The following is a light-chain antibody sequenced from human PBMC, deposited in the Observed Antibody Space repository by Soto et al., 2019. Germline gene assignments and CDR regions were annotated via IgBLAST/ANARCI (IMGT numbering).Light chain of an antibody. CDR1: SSDVGDYNY. CDR3: MSYAGSNNVCPYV. CDR2: EVN. J-gene: IGLJ1*01. Sequence: QSALTQPPSASGSPGQSVTISCTGTSSDVGDYNYVSWYQHHPGKAPKLMIYEVNNRPSGVPDRFSGSKSGNTASLTVSGLQAEDEADYYCMSYAGSNNVCPYVFGTGTKVTVL. V-gene: IGLV2-8*01.